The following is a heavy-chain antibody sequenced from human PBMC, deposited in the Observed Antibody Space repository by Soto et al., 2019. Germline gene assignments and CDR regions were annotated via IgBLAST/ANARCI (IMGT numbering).Heavy chain of an antibody. CDR2: INSDGSST. J-gene: IGHJ6*02. CDR3: ARDAPGDHPRGYYYYGMDV. D-gene: IGHD1-26*01. Sequence: PGGSLRLSCAASGFTFSSYWMHWVRQAPGKGLVWVSRINSDGSSTSYADSVKGRFTISRDNAKNTLYLQMNSLRAEDTAVYYCARDAPGDHPRGYYYYGMDVWGQGTTVTVSS. V-gene: IGHV3-74*01. CDR1: GFTFSSYW.